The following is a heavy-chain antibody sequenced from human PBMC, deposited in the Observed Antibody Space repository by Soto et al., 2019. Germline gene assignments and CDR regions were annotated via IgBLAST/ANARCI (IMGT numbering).Heavy chain of an antibody. CDR3: ARHDGPPGSLTGYYFDY. D-gene: IGHD3-9*01. Sequence: GESLKISCKGSGYSFTSSWIGWVRQMPGKGLEWMGIIFPGDSDTRYSPSFQGQVIISADKSISTAYLQWSSLKASDTAMYYCARHDGPPGSLTGYYFDYWGQGTLVTVSS. V-gene: IGHV5-51*01. CDR2: IFPGDSDT. J-gene: IGHJ4*02. CDR1: GYSFTSSW.